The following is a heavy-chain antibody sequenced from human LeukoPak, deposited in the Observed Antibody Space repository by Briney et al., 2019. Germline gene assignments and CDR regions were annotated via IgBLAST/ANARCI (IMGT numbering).Heavy chain of an antibody. J-gene: IGHJ6*03. CDR1: GDSINTYY. CDR3: ARVKIVGATRHYYYYYMDV. Sequence: SEALSLTCTVSGDSINTYYWSWIRQPPGKGLEWIGYIYYRVTSDYNPSLKSRVTMSVDTSKNQFSLKLSSVTAADTAVYYCARVKIVGATRHYYYYYMDVWGKGTTVTISS. V-gene: IGHV4-59*12. D-gene: IGHD1-26*01. CDR2: IYYRVTS.